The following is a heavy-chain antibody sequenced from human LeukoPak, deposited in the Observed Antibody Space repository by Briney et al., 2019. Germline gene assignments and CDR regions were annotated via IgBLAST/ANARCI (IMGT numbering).Heavy chain of an antibody. J-gene: IGHJ4*02. CDR2: INPNIGGT. CDR3: ARARRLGGSNRIIDY. V-gene: IGHV1-2*02. Sequence: EASVKVSCKASGYTFTGYYIHWVRHAPGQGLEWMGWINPNIGGTNYAQKFQGRVTMTREKSIRTAYMELRRLRSDDRAVYYCARARRLGGSNRIIDYWGQGTLVTVSS. D-gene: IGHD5-12*01. CDR1: GYTFTGYY.